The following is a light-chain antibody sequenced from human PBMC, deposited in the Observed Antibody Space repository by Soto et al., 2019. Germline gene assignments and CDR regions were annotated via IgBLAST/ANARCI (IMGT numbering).Light chain of an antibody. V-gene: IGLV2-8*01. J-gene: IGLJ1*01. Sequence: QSALTQPPSASGSPGQSVTISCTGTSSDVGGYNYVSWYQQHPGKAPKLMIYEVSKRPSGVPDRFSGSKSGNTASLSVSGLQAEEEADYYCTSYAASNIYVFGTGTKLTVL. CDR3: TSYAASNIYV. CDR1: SSDVGGYNY. CDR2: EVS.